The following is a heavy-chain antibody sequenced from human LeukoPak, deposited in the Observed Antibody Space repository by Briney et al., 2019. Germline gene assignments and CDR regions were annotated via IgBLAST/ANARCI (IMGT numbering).Heavy chain of an antibody. V-gene: IGHV4-59*08. CDR2: IYYSGST. CDR1: GGSISSYY. Sequence: SETLSLTCTVSGGSISSYYWSWIRQPPGKGLEWIGYIYYSGSTNYNPSLKSRVTISVDTSKNQFSLKLSSVTAADTAVYYCARRNYDILTGQGDFDYWGQGTLVTDSS. CDR3: ARRNYDILTGQGDFDY. D-gene: IGHD3-9*01. J-gene: IGHJ4*02.